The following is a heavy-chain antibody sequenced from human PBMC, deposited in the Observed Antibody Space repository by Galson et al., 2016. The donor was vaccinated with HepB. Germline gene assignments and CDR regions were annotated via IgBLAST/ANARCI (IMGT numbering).Heavy chain of an antibody. CDR3: ARDRDQVNPGAGDY. V-gene: IGHV1-18*01. CDR2: ISVYNGHT. D-gene: IGHD1-14*01. Sequence: SVKVSCKASGYSFTRFGITWVRQAPGQGLEWMGWISVYNGHTKHAQNFQGRLTMTTDTSTRTAYMELGSLTSDDTALYYCARDRDQVNPGAGDYWGQGSLVTVSS. CDR1: GYSFTRFG. J-gene: IGHJ4*02.